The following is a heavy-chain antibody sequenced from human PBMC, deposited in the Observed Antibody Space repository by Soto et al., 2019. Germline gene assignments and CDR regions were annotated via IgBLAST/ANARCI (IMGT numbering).Heavy chain of an antibody. CDR2: INAGNGNT. CDR3: ARDLGVGYYDSSGYYGMDV. Sequence: ASVKVSCKASGYTFTSYAMHWVRQAPGQRLEWMGWINAGNGNTKYSQKFQGRVTITRDTSASTAYMELSSLRSEDTAVYYCARDLGVGYYDSSGYYGMDVWGQGTTVTVSS. J-gene: IGHJ6*02. V-gene: IGHV1-3*01. CDR1: GYTFTSYA. D-gene: IGHD3-22*01.